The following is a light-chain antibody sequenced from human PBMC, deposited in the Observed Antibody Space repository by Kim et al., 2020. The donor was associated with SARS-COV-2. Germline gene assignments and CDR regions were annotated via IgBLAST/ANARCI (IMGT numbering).Light chain of an antibody. CDR3: LQHKSSS. CDR2: AAS. J-gene: IGKJ4*01. Sequence: EIQMTQSPSAMSASVGDRVTITCRASQDISSFLAWFQQKPGKAPKRLIYAASSLQSGVPSRFSASGSGTEFTLTISSLQPEDFATHYCLQHKSSSFGGGTKVDIK. V-gene: IGKV1-17*03. CDR1: QDISSF.